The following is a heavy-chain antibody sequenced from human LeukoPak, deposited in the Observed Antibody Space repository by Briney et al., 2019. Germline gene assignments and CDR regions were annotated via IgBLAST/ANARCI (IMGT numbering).Heavy chain of an antibody. CDR3: ARDADGIAADDAFDI. V-gene: IGHV4-4*07. CDR1: GGSISSYY. J-gene: IGHJ3*02. Sequence: SETLSLTCTVSGGSISSYYWSWIRQPAGKGLEWIGRIYTSGSTNYNPSLKSRVTMSVDTSKNQFSLKLSSVTAADTAVYYCARDADGIAADDAFDIWGQGTMVTVSS. D-gene: IGHD6-13*01. CDR2: IYTSGST.